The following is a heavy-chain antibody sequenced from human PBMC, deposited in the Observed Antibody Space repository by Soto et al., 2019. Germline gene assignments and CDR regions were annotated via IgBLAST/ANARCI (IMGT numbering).Heavy chain of an antibody. CDR3: VRVGGSSWYPAAFDI. CDR2: IKQDGSEK. J-gene: IGHJ3*02. D-gene: IGHD6-13*01. V-gene: IGHV3-7*01. Sequence: EVQLVESGGGLVQPGGSLRLSCAASGFTFSSYWMSWVRQAPGKGLEWVANIKQDGSEKYYVDSVKGRFTISRDNAKNSLYLQMNSLRAEDTAVYYCVRVGGSSWYPAAFDIWGQGTMVTVSS. CDR1: GFTFSSYW.